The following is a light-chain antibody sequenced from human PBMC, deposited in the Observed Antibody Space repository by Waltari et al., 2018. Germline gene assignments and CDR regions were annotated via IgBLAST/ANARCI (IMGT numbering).Light chain of an antibody. CDR1: HGISDN. V-gene: IGKV3-15*01. CDR3: QQYNRWPPIT. CDR2: GAF. Sequence: EVVMTQSPATLSVSPGERATLSCRASHGISDNLAWYQQKPGQAPRLLIYGAFTRTTGIPARFTGSGSGTGFTLTINSLQSEDSAVYYCQQYNRWPPITFGQGTRLEIK. J-gene: IGKJ5*01.